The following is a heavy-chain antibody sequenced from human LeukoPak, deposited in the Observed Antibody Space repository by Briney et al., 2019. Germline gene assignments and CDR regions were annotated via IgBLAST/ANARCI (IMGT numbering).Heavy chain of an antibody. J-gene: IGHJ3*02. CDR3: ARVRAYYGPYDAFDI. D-gene: IGHD3-10*01. CDR2: IYHSGST. V-gene: IGHV4-59*08. Sequence: SETLSLTCTVSGGSISSYYWSWIRQPPGKGPEWIATIYHSGSTFHNPSLKSRVTISVDLSKNQFSLKLSSVTAADTAVYYCARVRAYYGPYDAFDIWGQGTMVTVSS. CDR1: GGSISSYY.